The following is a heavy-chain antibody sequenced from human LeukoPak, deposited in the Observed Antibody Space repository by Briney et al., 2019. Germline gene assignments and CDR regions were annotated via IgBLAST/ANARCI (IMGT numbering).Heavy chain of an antibody. J-gene: IGHJ5*02. CDR2: IYYSGST. Sequence: SETLSLTCTVSGGSISSYYWSWIRQPPGKGLEWIGYIYYSGSTNYNPSLKSRVTISVDTSKNQFSLKLSSVTAADTAVYYCARASLLEILTSFDPWGQGTLVTVSS. CDR1: GGSISSYY. D-gene: IGHD3-9*01. CDR3: ARASLLEILTSFDP. V-gene: IGHV4-59*01.